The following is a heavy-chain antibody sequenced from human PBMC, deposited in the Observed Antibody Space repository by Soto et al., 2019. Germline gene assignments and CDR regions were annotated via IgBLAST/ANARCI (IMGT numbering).Heavy chain of an antibody. CDR1: GFTFSTYS. Sequence: EVQLVESGGGLVKPGGSLRLSCAASGFTFSTYSMNWVRQAPGKGLEWVSSIRSSGDDIFYADSVKGRFTNSRDNAKNPLHLQMNSLRAEDTAVYYCARGGGYGSVYYFDYWGQGTLVTVSS. CDR2: IRSSGDDI. V-gene: IGHV3-21*01. CDR3: ARGGGYGSVYYFDY. J-gene: IGHJ4*02. D-gene: IGHD3-10*01.